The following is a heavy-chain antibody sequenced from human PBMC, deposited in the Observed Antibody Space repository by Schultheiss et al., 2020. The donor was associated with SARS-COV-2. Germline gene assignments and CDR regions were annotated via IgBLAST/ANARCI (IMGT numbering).Heavy chain of an antibody. CDR1: GFTFSSYS. Sequence: GGSLRLSCAASGFTFSSYSMNWVRQAPGKGLEWVSSISGSSSYIYYADSVKGRFTISRDNAKNSLYLQMNSLRAEDPAVYYCAKDETLDYWGQGTSDNVSS. J-gene: IGHJ4*02. V-gene: IGHV3-21*01. CDR3: AKDETLDY. CDR2: ISGSSSYI.